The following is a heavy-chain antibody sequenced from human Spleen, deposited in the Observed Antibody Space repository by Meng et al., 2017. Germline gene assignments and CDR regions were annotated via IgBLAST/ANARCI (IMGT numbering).Heavy chain of an antibody. CDR3: ARPGVKTSTTRYL. D-gene: IGHD3-10*01. Sequence: VPQMHRNGLECVVLISPGDSDTRYSPDFQGQVTISADRYISTAYLECSSLKTSDTAIYYCARPGVKTSTTRYLWGQGTLVTVSS. J-gene: IGHJ5*02. CDR2: ISPGDSDT. V-gene: IGHV5-51*01.